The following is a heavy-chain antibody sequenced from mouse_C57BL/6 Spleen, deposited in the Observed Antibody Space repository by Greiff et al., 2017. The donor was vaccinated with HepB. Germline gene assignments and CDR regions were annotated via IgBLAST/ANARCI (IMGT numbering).Heavy chain of an antibody. V-gene: IGHV1-72*01. J-gene: IGHJ1*01. D-gene: IGHD1-1*02. CDR1: GYTFTSYW. Sequence: QVQLQQPGAELVKPGASVKLSCKASGYTFTSYWMHWVKQRPGRGLEGIGRIDPNSGGTKYNEKFKSKATLTVDKPSSTASMPLSSLTVEDAAVFFCARWGYCGSYDSYFDFWGPGTTVTVSP. CDR2: IDPNSGGT. CDR3: ARWGYCGSYDSYFDF.